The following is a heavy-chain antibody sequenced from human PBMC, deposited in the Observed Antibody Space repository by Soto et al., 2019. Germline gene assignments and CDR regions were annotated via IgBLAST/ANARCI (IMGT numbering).Heavy chain of an antibody. V-gene: IGHV3-7*03. CDR1: GFTFSDYW. CDR2: IREDGGET. Sequence: EVQLAESGGDLVQSGGSLRLSCATSGFTFSDYWMNWVRQARGKGLEWVASIREDGGETHYVDSVKGRFTISRDNGRKSLDLQINILRVEYAAVYYCARPGETCVGNDCHRHCDSGGRGSLV. J-gene: IGHJ1*01. CDR3: ARPGETCVGNDCHRHCDS. D-gene: IGHD5-12*01.